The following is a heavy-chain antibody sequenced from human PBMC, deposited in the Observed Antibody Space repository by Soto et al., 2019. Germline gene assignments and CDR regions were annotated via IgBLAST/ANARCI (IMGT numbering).Heavy chain of an antibody. CDR1: GFTFSSSY. Sequence: EVQLVESGGGLVQPGGSLRLSCAASGFTFSSSYMHWVRQAPGKGLQYVSAISPGGGSTFYTDSVKGRFTISRDNSKNILYLQMGSMRAEDMAVYYCAREYYYGWGLYYFEYWGQGTLVTVSS. CDR3: AREYYYGWGLYYFEY. CDR2: ISPGGGST. V-gene: IGHV3-64*07. J-gene: IGHJ4*02. D-gene: IGHD3-10*01.